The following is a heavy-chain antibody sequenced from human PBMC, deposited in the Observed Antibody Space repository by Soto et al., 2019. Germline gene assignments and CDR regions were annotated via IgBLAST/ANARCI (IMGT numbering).Heavy chain of an antibody. CDR1: GGSISSDGYY. CDR3: ARVDRYYYYGMDV. CDR2: IFYSGNT. V-gene: IGHV4-31*03. Sequence: QVQLQESGPGLVKPSQTLSLTCSVSGGSISSDGYYWSWIRQHPGKGLEWIGHIFYSGNTYYNPSLKSRVTISVDTSKNQFSLRLSSVTAADPAVYYCARVDRYYYYGMDVWGQGTTVTVSS. D-gene: IGHD3-9*01. J-gene: IGHJ6*02.